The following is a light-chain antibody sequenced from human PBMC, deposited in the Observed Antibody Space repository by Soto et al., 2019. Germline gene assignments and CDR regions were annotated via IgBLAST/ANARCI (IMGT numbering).Light chain of an antibody. Sequence: QSALTQPASVSGSPGQSITISCTGTSSDVGSYNLVSWYQQHPGKAPKLMIYEGSKRPSGVSNRFSGSKSGNTASLTISGLQAEDEADYYCCSYADSYVFGTGTKLTVL. V-gene: IGLV2-23*01. CDR1: SSDVGSYNL. CDR2: EGS. CDR3: CSYADSYV. J-gene: IGLJ1*01.